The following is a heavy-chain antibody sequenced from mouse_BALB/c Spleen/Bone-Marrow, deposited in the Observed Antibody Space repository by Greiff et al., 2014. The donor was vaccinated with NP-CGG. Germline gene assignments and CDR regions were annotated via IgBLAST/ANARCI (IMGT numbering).Heavy chain of an antibody. V-gene: IGHV1-80*01. CDR2: IYPGDGDT. CDR1: GYAFSNYR. D-gene: IGHD6-2*01. CDR3: TNVCAYGLAESLDY. Sequence: VQLQQSGAEVMRPGSSVNISCKASGYAFSNYRMKWVKQRPAQGLEWIGQIYPGDGDTNYNGKFKGTVTLTVYKSSSTAYMQLSSLTYAVTAVYLCTNVCAYGLAESLDYWGQGHSVNVSS. J-gene: IGHJ4*01.